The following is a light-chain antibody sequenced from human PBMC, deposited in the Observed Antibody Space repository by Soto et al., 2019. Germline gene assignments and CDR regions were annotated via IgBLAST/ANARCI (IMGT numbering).Light chain of an antibody. Sequence: QSALTQPASVSGTPVQSITISCTGTSSDIGSYNFVSWYRHHPGKAPKLMIFEVSNRPLGVSNRFSGSKSGNTASLTISGLRAVDVADYYCSSYTSSNTDVFGTGTKVTVL. J-gene: IGLJ1*01. CDR3: SSYTSSNTDV. CDR2: EVS. CDR1: SSDIGSYNF. V-gene: IGLV2-14*01.